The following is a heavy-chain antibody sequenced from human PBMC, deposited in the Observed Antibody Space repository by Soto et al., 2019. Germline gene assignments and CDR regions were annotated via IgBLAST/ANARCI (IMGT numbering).Heavy chain of an antibody. D-gene: IGHD6-13*01. CDR2: IVVGSGNK. CDR3: AAGHHSSSWYGYYYYYGMDV. Sequence: GASVKVSCKASGFTFTSSAVQWVRQARGQRLEWKGWIVVGSGNKNYAQKFKERVTITRDMSTSTAYMELSSLRSEDTAVYYFAAGHHSSSWYGYYYYYGMDVWGQGTTVTVPS. V-gene: IGHV1-58*01. J-gene: IGHJ6*02. CDR1: GFTFTSSA.